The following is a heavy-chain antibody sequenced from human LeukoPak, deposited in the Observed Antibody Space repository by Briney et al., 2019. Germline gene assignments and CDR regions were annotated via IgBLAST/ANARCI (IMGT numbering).Heavy chain of an antibody. CDR3: ARLYDYVWGSYRSYDAFDI. D-gene: IGHD3-16*02. V-gene: IGHV3-30*02. Sequence: GGSLRLSCAASGFTFSSYGMHWVRQAPDKGLEWVAFIRYDGSNKYYADSVKGRFTISRDNSKNTLYLQMNSLRAEDTAVYYCARLYDYVWGSYRSYDAFDIWGQGTMVTVSS. CDR2: IRYDGSNK. J-gene: IGHJ3*02. CDR1: GFTFSSYG.